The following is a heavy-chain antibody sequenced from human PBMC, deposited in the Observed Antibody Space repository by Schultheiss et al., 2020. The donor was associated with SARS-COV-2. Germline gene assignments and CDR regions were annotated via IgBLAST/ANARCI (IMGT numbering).Heavy chain of an antibody. J-gene: IGHJ5*02. CDR2: ISSSSSYI. D-gene: IGHD3-10*01. V-gene: IGHV3-21*06. Sequence: GGSLRLSCAASGFIFSSYAMSWVRQAPGKGLEWVSSISSSSSYIYYADSVKGRFTISRDNAKNSLYLQMNSLRSDDTAVYYCASLGGSNWFDPWGQGTLVTVSS. CDR1: GFIFSSYA. CDR3: ASLGGSNWFDP.